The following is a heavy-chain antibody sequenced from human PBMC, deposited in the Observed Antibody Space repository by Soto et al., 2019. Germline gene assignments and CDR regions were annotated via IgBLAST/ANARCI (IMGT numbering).Heavy chain of an antibody. V-gene: IGHV4-39*01. CDR2: IYYSGYS. D-gene: IGHD4-4*01. CDR3: ARSPDLGGNYHFDY. Sequence: SETLSLTCTVSGGSISSSSYYWGWIRQPPGKGLEWIGSIYYSGYSYYNPSLKSRVTISVDTSKNQFSLRLSSVTAADTAVYYCARSPDLGGNYHFDYWGQGTLVT. CDR1: GGSISSSSYY. J-gene: IGHJ4*02.